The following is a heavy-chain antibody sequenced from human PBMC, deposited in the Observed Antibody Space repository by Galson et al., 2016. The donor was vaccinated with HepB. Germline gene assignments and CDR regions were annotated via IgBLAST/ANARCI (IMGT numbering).Heavy chain of an antibody. D-gene: IGHD1-26*01. Sequence: CAISGDSVSTNSVSWNWIRQSPSRGLEWLGRTYRRSKWYADYSVSVTGRITINPDTSKNQFFLHLNSVTPDDTAVYFCARESGTYYGYFDYLGQGTLVIVSP. J-gene: IGHJ4*02. CDR2: TYRRSKWYA. V-gene: IGHV6-1*01. CDR1: GDSVSTNSVS. CDR3: ARESGTYYGYFDY.